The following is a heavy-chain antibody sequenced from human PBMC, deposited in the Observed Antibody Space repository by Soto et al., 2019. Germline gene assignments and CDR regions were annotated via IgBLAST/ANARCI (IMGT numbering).Heavy chain of an antibody. CDR3: ARSTMIGPARRLDS. CDR1: GFSVSSNDW. Sequence: QVQLQESGPGLVKPSGTLSLICSVSGFSVSSNDWWTWVRQPPGKGLEWIGEVFRSGETNSNPSLKSRVTMSVDMSKNHFSLTLNSVTAADTGISYCARSTMIGPARRLDSWGPGTLVTVSA. D-gene: IGHD3-10*02. J-gene: IGHJ5*01. V-gene: IGHV4-4*02. CDR2: VFRSGET.